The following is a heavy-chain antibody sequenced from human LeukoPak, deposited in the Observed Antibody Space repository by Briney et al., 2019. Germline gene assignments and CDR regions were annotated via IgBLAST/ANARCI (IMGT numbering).Heavy chain of an antibody. D-gene: IGHD6-6*01. Sequence: ASVKVSCKVSGYTLTELSMHWVRQAPGKGLEWMGGFDPEDGETIYAQKFQGRVTMIEDTSTDTAYMELSSLRSEDTAVYYCATYDPYSSSYGNWFDPWGQGTLVTVSS. CDR2: FDPEDGET. CDR3: ATYDPYSSSYGNWFDP. J-gene: IGHJ5*02. CDR1: GYTLTELS. V-gene: IGHV1-24*01.